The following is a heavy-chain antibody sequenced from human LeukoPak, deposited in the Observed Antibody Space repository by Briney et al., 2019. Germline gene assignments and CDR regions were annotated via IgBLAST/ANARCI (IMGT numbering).Heavy chain of an antibody. CDR3: AKDYSVVVVAATAIDY. D-gene: IGHD2-15*01. CDR2: ISYDGSNK. Sequence: AGGSLRLSCAASGFTFSSYGMHWVRQAPGKGLEWVAVISYDGSNKYYADSVKGRFTISRDNSKNTLYLQMSSLRAEDTAVYYCAKDYSVVVVAATAIDYWGQGTLVTVSS. J-gene: IGHJ4*02. CDR1: GFTFSSYG. V-gene: IGHV3-30*18.